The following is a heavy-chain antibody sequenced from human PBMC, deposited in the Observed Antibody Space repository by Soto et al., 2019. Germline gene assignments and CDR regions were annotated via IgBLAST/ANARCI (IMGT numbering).Heavy chain of an antibody. V-gene: IGHV3-23*01. CDR3: AKHFDSTGWSESDS. D-gene: IGHD6-19*01. J-gene: IGHJ4*02. CDR2: ISGSGNSP. CDR1: GFTFSSYA. Sequence: EVQLLESGGGLVQPGGSLRLSCAASGFTFSSYAMSWVRQAPGKGLEWVSAISGSGNSPYYADSVKGRFTFSRDNSKNTVYLKMGSLKAEDTAVYYGAKHFDSTGWSESDSWGQGTLVTVSS.